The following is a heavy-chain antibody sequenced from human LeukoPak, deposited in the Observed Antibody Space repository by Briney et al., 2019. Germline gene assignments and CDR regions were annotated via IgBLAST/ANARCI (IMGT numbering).Heavy chain of an antibody. D-gene: IGHD6-13*01. CDR2: IWYDGSNK. CDR3: ARDRAAAGTGAFDY. CDR1: GFTFSSYG. J-gene: IGHJ4*02. V-gene: IGHV3-33*01. Sequence: GGSLRLSCAASGFTFSSYGMHWVRQAPGKGLEWVAVIWYDGSNKYYANSVKGRFTISRDNSKNTLYLQMNSLRAEDTAVYYCARDRAAAGTGAFDYWGQGTLVTVSS.